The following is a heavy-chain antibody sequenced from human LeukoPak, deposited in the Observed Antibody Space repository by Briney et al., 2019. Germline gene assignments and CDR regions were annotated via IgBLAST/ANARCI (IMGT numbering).Heavy chain of an antibody. D-gene: IGHD3-16*01. CDR3: AREKTFGGIDY. J-gene: IGHJ4*02. V-gene: IGHV4-59*12. CDR1: GGSISSYY. Sequence: PSETLSLTCTVSGGSISSYYWSWIRQPPGKGLEWIGYIYYSGSTNYNPSLKSRVTMSVDTSKNQFSLKLRSVTAADTAVYYCAREKTFGGIDYWGQGTLVTVSS. CDR2: IYYSGST.